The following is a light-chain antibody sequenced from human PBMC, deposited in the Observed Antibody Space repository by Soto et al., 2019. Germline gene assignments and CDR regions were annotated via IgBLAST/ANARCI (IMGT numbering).Light chain of an antibody. CDR1: QSVSSNY. Sequence: IVLTQSPGTLSLSPGERATLSWRASQSVSSNYLAWYQQKPGQAPRLLIYGASSRATGIPDRFSGSGSGTDFTLTISRLEPEDFAVYYCQQYGSSPLTFGGGTKVEIK. J-gene: IGKJ4*01. CDR2: GAS. CDR3: QQYGSSPLT. V-gene: IGKV3-20*01.